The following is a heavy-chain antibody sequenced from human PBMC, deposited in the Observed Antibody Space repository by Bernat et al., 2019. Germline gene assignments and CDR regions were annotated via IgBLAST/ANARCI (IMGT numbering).Heavy chain of an antibody. V-gene: IGHV3-64D*06. Sequence: EVQLVESGGGLVQPGGSLRLSCSASGFTFSSYTMHWVRQAPGKGLEYVSAISANGGSTYFAGSVKGRFTISRDNSKNTLYLQMSSLTDEDRVVYYCVKDGVAIVVVVALASWGEGTLVTVAS. CDR2: ISANGGST. D-gene: IGHD2-15*01. CDR1: GFTFSSYT. J-gene: IGHJ5*02. CDR3: VKDGVAIVVVVALAS.